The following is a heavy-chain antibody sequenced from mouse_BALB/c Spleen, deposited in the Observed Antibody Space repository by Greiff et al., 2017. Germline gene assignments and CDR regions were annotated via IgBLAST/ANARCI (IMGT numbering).Heavy chain of an antibody. CDR3: ARGGTVITRLAD. D-gene: IGHD2-4*01. CDR2: ILPGSGST. CDR1: GYTFSSYW. Sequence: VQLQQSGAELMKPGASVKISCKATGYTFSSYWIEWVKQRPGHGLEWIGEILPGSGSTNYNEKFKGKATFTADTSSNTAYMQLSSLTSEDSAVYDCARGGTVITRLADWGQGTLVTVSA. V-gene: IGHV1-9*01. J-gene: IGHJ3*01.